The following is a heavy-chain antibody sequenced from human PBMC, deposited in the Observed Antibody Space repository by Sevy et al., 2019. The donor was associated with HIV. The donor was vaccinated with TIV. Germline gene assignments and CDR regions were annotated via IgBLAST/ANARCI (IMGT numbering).Heavy chain of an antibody. CDR1: GFSFRSHG. J-gene: IGHJ6*02. Sequence: GGSLRLSCAAAGFSFRSHGMHWVRQAPGKGLEWVAGISSDGSSQDYGDSVKGRFTIFRDNSKDTRYLHMNSLRLEDTAVYYCANSLGRYVGSSWLYYYFAMDVWGQGTTVTVSS. D-gene: IGHD6-13*01. CDR2: ISSDGSSQ. V-gene: IGHV3-30*18. CDR3: ANSLGRYVGSSWLYYYFAMDV.